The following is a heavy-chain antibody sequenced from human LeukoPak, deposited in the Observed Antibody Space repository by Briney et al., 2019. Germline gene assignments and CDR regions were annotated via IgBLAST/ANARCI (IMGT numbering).Heavy chain of an antibody. D-gene: IGHD3-10*02. J-gene: IGHJ6*04. CDR1: RFTFSLYA. Sequence: GGSLRLSCAASRFTFSLYAMHWVRQAPGKGLEWVAVISYDGSNKYYTDSVKGRFTISRDNSKNTLYLQMNSLRAEDTAVYYCAELGITMIGGVWGKGTTVTISS. V-gene: IGHV3-30*04. CDR2: ISYDGSNK. CDR3: AELGITMIGGV.